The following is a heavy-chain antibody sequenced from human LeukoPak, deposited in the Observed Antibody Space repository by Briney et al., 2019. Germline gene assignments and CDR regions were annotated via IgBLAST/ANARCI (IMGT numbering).Heavy chain of an antibody. Sequence: ASVKASCKASGYTFTGYYMHWVRQAPGQGLEWMGRVNPNSGGTNYAQKFQGRVTMTRDTSISTAYMELSRLRSDDTAVYYCARVARYYYDSSGYYGKNDWFDPWGQGTLVTVSS. J-gene: IGHJ5*02. CDR3: ARVARYYYDSSGYYGKNDWFDP. V-gene: IGHV1-2*06. CDR1: GYTFTGYY. CDR2: VNPNSGGT. D-gene: IGHD3-22*01.